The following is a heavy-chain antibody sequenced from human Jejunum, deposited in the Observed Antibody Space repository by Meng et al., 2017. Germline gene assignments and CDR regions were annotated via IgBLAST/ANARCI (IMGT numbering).Heavy chain of an antibody. Sequence: VQLVQSGAEVKRPGASVTVSCKSPGFAFSSYVIQWVRQAPGQRLEWMGWINTVNANTMYSEKFQGRVTITRDTSASTAYMELSSLTSEDTAVYYCARVKYSGYDPFDSWGQGTLVTVSS. D-gene: IGHD5-12*01. CDR1: GFAFSSYV. J-gene: IGHJ4*02. CDR3: ARVKYSGYDPFDS. CDR2: INTVNANT. V-gene: IGHV1-3*04.